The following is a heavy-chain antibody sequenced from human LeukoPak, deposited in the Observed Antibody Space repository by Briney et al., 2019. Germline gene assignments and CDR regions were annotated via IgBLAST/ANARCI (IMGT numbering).Heavy chain of an antibody. CDR3: GRSPDGVDN. J-gene: IGHJ4*02. CDR2: IKEDGSEI. CDR1: GFIFNNYW. Sequence: PGGSLRLSCAASGFIFNNYWMTWVRQTPGKGLEFVVNIKEDGSEIFYLDSVKGRFTISRDNAKNSLYLQMNSLRVEDTAVYYCGRSPDGVDNWGQGTLVTVSS. D-gene: IGHD3-10*01. V-gene: IGHV3-7*01.